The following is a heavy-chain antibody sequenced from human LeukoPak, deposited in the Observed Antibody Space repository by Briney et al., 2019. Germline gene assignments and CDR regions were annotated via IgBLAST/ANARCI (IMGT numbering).Heavy chain of an antibody. CDR1: GYTFTGYY. CDR2: INPNSGGT. J-gene: IGHJ4*02. D-gene: IGHD2-15*01. V-gene: IGHV1-2*02. Sequence: ASVKVSCKASGYTFTGYYMHWVRRAPGQGLEWMGWINPNSGGTNYAQKFQGRVTMTRDTSISTAYMELSRLRSDDTAVYYCASLWGYCSGGSCDGMGYWGQGTLVTVSS. CDR3: ASLWGYCSGGSCDGMGY.